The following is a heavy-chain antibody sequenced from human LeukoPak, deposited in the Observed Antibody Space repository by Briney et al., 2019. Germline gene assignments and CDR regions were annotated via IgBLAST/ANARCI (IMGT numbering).Heavy chain of an antibody. D-gene: IGHD3-16*01. CDR3: ARGHDYVWGSYRDAFDI. CDR1: GGSISSSSYY. Sequence: SETLSLTCTVSGGSISSSSYYWGWLRQPPGKGLEWIGSIYYSGSTYYNPSLKSRVTISVDTSKNQFSLKLSSVTAADTAVYYCARGHDYVWGSYRDAFDIWGQGTMVTVSS. J-gene: IGHJ3*02. V-gene: IGHV4-39*07. CDR2: IYYSGST.